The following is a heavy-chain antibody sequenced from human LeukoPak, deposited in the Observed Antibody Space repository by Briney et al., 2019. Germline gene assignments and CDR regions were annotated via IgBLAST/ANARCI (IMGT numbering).Heavy chain of an antibody. D-gene: IGHD5-18*01. CDR1: GGTFSSYA. J-gene: IGHJ5*02. CDR3: ARTPDTAMENWFDP. CDR2: IIPIFGTA. V-gene: IGHV1-69*05. Sequence: SVKVSCKASGGTFSSYAISWVRQAPGQGLEWMGGIIPIFGTANYAQKFQGRVTMTRDTSTSTVYMELSSLRSEDTAVYYCARTPDTAMENWFDPWGQGTLVTVSS.